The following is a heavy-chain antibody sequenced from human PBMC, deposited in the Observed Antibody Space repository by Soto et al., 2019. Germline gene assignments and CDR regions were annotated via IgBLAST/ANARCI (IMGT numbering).Heavy chain of an antibody. CDR2: IYYSGNT. V-gene: IGHV4-39*01. J-gene: IGHJ6*03. D-gene: IGHD6-13*01. CDR1: GGSISSSSYY. CDR3: ARLVRQQLLRHYYYYMDV. Sequence: SETLSLTCTASGGSISSSSYYWAWIRQSPGKGLEWIGSIYYSGNTYYNPSLKSRVTMSVDTSNNQFSLKLSSVTAADTAMYYCARLVRQQLLRHYYYYMDVWGKGTMVTVSS.